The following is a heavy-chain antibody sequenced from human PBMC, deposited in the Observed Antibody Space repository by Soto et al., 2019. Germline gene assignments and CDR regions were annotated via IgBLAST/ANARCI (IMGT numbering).Heavy chain of an antibody. J-gene: IGHJ6*03. CDR1: DVSISRSTLY. CDR3: ARLLLTQQHNKLYYYYYMDV. V-gene: IGHV4-61*05. CDR2: VYYSGST. D-gene: IGHD1-1*01. Sequence: SEPMSLTCTVADVSISRSTLYQGWIRQPPGKGLEWIGYVYYSGSTNYNPSLKSRVTISVDTSKNQFSLKLSSVTAADTAVYYCARLLLTQQHNKLYYYYYMDVWGKGTTVTVSS.